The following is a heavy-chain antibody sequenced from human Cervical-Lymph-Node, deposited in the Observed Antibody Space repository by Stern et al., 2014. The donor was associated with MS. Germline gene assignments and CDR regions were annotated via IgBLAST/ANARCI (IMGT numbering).Heavy chain of an antibody. V-gene: IGHV1-8*01. Sequence: VQLVESGAEVKKPGASVKVSCAASGYTFTTYDINWVRQAAGQGLEWMGWMNPNSGSPGYARKFQGRVTMTRDTSISSAYMELSSLRSEDTAVYYCARGARGGRFDSWGQGTLVTVSS. CDR2: MNPNSGSP. D-gene: IGHD3-10*01. CDR3: ARGARGGRFDS. CDR1: GYTFTTYD. J-gene: IGHJ4*02.